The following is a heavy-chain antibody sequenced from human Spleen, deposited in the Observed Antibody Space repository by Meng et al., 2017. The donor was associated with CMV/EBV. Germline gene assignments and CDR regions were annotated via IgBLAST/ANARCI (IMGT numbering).Heavy chain of an antibody. CDR1: IRLGAYS. CDR2: IYYSGNT. J-gene: IGHJ4*02. CDR3: AGRPYCTSTSCHKDFDY. Sequence: IRLGAYSWSWIRQPPGKGLEWIGYIYYSGNTYYNPSLKSRVTMSVDTSKNQFSLRLTSVTAADTAVYFCAGRPYCTSTSCHKDFDYWGQGTLVTVSS. D-gene: IGHD2-2*02. V-gene: IGHV4-30-4*08.